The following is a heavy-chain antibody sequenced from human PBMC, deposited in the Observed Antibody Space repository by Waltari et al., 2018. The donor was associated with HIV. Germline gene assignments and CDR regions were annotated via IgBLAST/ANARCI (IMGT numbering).Heavy chain of an antibody. Sequence: DVQLVQSGAEEQQPGASLMISCKGSGYSFTTYSISWVSQMPGNGLEWMGRIDRGTVNTNYSPSVQGHVTISADKSISTAYLQWSRRKASDTAMYYCAKLRSGSYDWFDPWGQGTLVTVSS. CDR2: IDRGTVNT. CDR3: AKLRSGSYDWFDP. D-gene: IGHD3-10*01. CDR1: GYSFTTYS. J-gene: IGHJ5*02. V-gene: IGHV5-10-1*01.